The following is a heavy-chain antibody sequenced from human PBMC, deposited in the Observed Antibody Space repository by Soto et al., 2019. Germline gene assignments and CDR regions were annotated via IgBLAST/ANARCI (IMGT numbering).Heavy chain of an antibody. CDR2: IFPTGNT. CDR3: ARGSLGPDY. J-gene: IGHJ4*02. D-gene: IGHD1-26*01. V-gene: IGHV4-4*07. CDR1: SASLSNYY. Sequence: SETLSLTCTVSSASLSNYYWSWIRQPAGKGLEWIGRIFPTGNTDYSPSLRSRVTMSVDTSKNQFSLKLNSVTAADTAVYYCARGSLGPDYWGPGTLVTVSS.